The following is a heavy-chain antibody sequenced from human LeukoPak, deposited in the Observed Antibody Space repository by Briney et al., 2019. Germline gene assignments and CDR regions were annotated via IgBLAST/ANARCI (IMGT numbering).Heavy chain of an antibody. Sequence: ASVKVSCKASGYTFTSYGIIWVRQAPGQGLEWMGWISAYNGNTNYAQKLQGRVTMTTDTSTSTAYMELRSLRSDDTAVYYCARVRRGVAYYTADYWGQGTLVTVSS. J-gene: IGHJ4*02. CDR3: ARVRRGVAYYTADY. CDR1: GYTFTSYG. V-gene: IGHV1-18*01. CDR2: ISAYNGNT. D-gene: IGHD3-3*01.